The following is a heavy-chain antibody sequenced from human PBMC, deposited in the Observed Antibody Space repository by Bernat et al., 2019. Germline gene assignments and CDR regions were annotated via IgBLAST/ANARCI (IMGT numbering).Heavy chain of an antibody. V-gene: IGHV4-34*01. CDR1: GGSFSGYY. D-gene: IGHD6-6*01. CDR2: INHSGST. CDR3: AGGVPPPYSSSLFAY. J-gene: IGHJ4*02. Sequence: QVQLQQWGAGLLKPSETLSLTCAVYGGSFSGYYWSWIRQPPGKGLEWIGEINHSGSTNYNPSLKSRVTISVATTKNQFSLSLGSGPAADTAVYYCAGGVPPPYSSSLFAYWGQGTLVTVPS.